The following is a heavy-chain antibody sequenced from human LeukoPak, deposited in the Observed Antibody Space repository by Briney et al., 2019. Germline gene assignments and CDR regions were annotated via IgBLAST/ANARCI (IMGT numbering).Heavy chain of an antibody. V-gene: IGHV1-2*02. CDR3: ARDAPYCSSTSCYKDAFDI. D-gene: IGHD2-2*02. CDR2: INPNSGGT. CDR1: GYTFTGYY. Sequence: GASVKVSCKASGYTFTGYYMHWVRQAPGRGLEWMGWINPNSGGTNYAQKFQGRVTMTRDTSISTAYMELSRLRSDDTAVYYCARDAPYCSSTSCYKDAFDIWGQGTMVTVSS. J-gene: IGHJ3*02.